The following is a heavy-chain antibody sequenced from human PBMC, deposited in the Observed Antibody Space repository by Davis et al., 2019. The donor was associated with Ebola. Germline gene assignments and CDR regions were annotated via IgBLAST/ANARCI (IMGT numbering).Heavy chain of an antibody. CDR1: GGTFSSYA. D-gene: IGHD5-24*01. Sequence: SVKVSCKASGGTFSSYAISWVRQAPGQGLEWMGGIIPIFGTANYAQKFQGRVTITADESTSTAYMELSSLRSEDTAVYYCASGRVEMATACAFDIWGQGTMVTVCS. CDR2: IIPIFGTA. J-gene: IGHJ3*02. V-gene: IGHV1-69*13. CDR3: ASGRVEMATACAFDI.